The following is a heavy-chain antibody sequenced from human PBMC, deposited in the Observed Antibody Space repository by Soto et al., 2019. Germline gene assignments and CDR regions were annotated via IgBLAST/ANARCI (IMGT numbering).Heavy chain of an antibody. CDR1: GFTFSSYE. V-gene: IGHV3-48*03. CDR2: ISSSGSTI. Sequence: EVQLVESGGGLVQPGGSLRLSCAASGFTFSSYEMNWVRQAPGKGLEWVSYISSSGSTIYYADSVKGRFTISRDNAKNSLYLQMNSLRAEDTAVYYCARDGRYYGSGSYSLLDYWGQGTLVTVSS. J-gene: IGHJ4*02. D-gene: IGHD3-10*01. CDR3: ARDGRYYGSGSYSLLDY.